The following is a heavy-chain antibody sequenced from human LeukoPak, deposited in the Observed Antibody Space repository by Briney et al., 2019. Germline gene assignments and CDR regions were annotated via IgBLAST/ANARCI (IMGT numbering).Heavy chain of an antibody. J-gene: IGHJ6*03. Sequence: ASVKVSCKASGYTFTGYGISGVRQTPGQGLEWMGWITAYNGNTNYARKLQGRVTMTTDTSTSTAYMELRRLRSDDTAVYYCASRDLVRGVIGPNYYYYMDVWGKGPTVTLPS. CDR1: GYTFTGYG. CDR3: ASRDLVRGVIGPNYYYYMDV. D-gene: IGHD3-10*01. V-gene: IGHV1-18*01. CDR2: ITAYNGNT.